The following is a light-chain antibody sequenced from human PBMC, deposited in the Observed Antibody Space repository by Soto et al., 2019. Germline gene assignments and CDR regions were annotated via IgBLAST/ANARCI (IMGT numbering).Light chain of an antibody. J-gene: IGLJ2*01. CDR3: ASYAGNSGLL. V-gene: IGLV2-8*01. CDR1: SSDVGGSNY. CDR2: EVS. Sequence: QSALTQPPSASGSPGQPVTISCTGTSSDVGGSNYVSWYQQHPGKAPKAMIYEVSKRRSGVPDRFSGSKSGNTASLTVSGLQAEDEADYYCASYAGNSGLLFGRGTKLTVL.